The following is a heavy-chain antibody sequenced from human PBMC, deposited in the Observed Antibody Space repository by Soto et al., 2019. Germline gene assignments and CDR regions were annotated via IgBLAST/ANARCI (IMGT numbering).Heavy chain of an antibody. CDR3: ARDQGIAVAGGKDY. V-gene: IGHV3-21*02. Sequence: EVQLLESGGGLVQPGGSLRLSCAASGFTFSSYSMNWVRQAPGKGLEWVSSISSSSSYIYYADSVKGRFTISRDNAKNSLYLQMNSLRAEDTAVYYCARDQGIAVAGGKDYWGQGTLVTVSS. J-gene: IGHJ4*02. D-gene: IGHD6-19*01. CDR1: GFTFSSYS. CDR2: ISSSSSYI.